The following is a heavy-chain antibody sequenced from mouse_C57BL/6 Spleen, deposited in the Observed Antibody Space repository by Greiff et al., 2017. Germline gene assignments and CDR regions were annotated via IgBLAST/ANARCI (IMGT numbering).Heavy chain of an antibody. D-gene: IGHD3-1*01. Sequence: QVQLKQSGAELVRPGASVTLSCKASGYTFTDYEMHWVKQTPVHGLEWIGAIDPETGGTAYNQKFKGKAILTADKSSSTAYMELRSLRSEDSAVYYCTRWASGFAYWCKGTLVTVSA. J-gene: IGHJ3*01. V-gene: IGHV1-15*01. CDR2: IDPETGGT. CDR1: GYTFTDYE. CDR3: TRWASGFAY.